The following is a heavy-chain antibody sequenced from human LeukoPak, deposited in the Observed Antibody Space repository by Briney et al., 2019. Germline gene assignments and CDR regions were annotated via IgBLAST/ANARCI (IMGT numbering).Heavy chain of an antibody. V-gene: IGHV1-69*04. Sequence: GASVKVSCKASGGTFTTYAISWVRQAPGQGLEWMGRIIPIVDISNYAQKFQGRVTITADKSTSTAYMELSSLTSKDTAVYFCARDSGITDPWYIEYWGQGTLVTVSS. J-gene: IGHJ4*02. CDR2: IIPIVDIS. CDR1: GGTFTTYA. D-gene: IGHD3-10*01. CDR3: ARDSGITDPWYIEY.